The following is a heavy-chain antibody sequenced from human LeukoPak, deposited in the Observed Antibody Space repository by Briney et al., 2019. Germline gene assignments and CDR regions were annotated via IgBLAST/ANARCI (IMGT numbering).Heavy chain of an antibody. D-gene: IGHD4-17*01. Sequence: GGSLRLSCAASGFTFSDYYMSWIRHAPGKGLEWVSYISSSNRYTNYADSVKGRFTISRDNAKNSLYLQMNSLRDEDTAVYYCARTLTSFYYFDYWGQGALVTVSA. CDR2: ISSSNRYT. V-gene: IGHV3-11*06. J-gene: IGHJ4*02. CDR1: GFTFSDYY. CDR3: ARTLTSFYYFDY.